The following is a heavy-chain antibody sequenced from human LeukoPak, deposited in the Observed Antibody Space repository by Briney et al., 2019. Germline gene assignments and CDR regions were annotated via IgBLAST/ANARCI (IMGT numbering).Heavy chain of an antibody. Sequence: PGGSLRLSCAASGFTFSSYAMHWVRQAPGKGLEYVSAITSNGGSTHYANSAKGRFTISRDNSKNTLYLEMGSLRAEDMAVYYCARVAPTRASVDYWGQGTLVTVSS. CDR3: ARVAPTRASVDY. J-gene: IGHJ4*02. CDR1: GFTFSSYA. D-gene: IGHD3-10*01. CDR2: ITSNGGST. V-gene: IGHV3-64*01.